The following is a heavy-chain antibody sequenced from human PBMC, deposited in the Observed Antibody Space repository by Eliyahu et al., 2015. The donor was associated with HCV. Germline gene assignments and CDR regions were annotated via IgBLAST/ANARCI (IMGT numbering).Heavy chain of an antibody. CDR2: ISSSSSYI. CDR1: GFSFGGHS. V-gene: IGHV3-21*02. Sequence: EVQLVEFGGGLVKPGESLRLSCTGSGFSFGGHSMXWVRQAPGKGLQWVSSISSSSSYIYYADSMKGRFTVSRNNAKNSLDLEMNSLRAEDTAVYYCARGRENYGYDMDVWGQGTTVTVSS. J-gene: IGHJ6*02. CDR3: ARGRENYGYDMDV.